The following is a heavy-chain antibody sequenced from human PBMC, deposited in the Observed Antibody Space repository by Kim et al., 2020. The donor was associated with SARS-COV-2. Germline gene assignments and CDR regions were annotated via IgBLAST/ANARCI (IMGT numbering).Heavy chain of an antibody. V-gene: IGHV3-30*01. D-gene: IGHD2-15*01. CDR3: ARVPIVGSDHYYYMDV. Sequence: SVKGRFTMSRDNSKSTLYLQRNSLRAEDTAVYYCARVPIVGSDHYYYMDVWGTGTTVTVSS. J-gene: IGHJ6*03.